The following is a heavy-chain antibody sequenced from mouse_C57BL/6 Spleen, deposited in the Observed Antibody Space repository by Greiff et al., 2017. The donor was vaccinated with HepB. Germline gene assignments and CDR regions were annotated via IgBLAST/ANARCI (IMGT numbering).Heavy chain of an antibody. D-gene: IGHD2-12*01. J-gene: IGHJ1*03. CDR1: GFTFSDFY. V-gene: IGHV7-1*01. CDR2: SRNKANDYTT. Sequence: DVKLVESGGGLVQSGRSLRLSCATSGFTFSDFYMEWVRQAPGKGLEWIAASRNKANDYTTEYSASVKGRFIVSRDTSQSILYLQMNALRAEDTAIYYCARDAGYRGWYFDVWGTGTTVTVSS. CDR3: ARDAGYRGWYFDV.